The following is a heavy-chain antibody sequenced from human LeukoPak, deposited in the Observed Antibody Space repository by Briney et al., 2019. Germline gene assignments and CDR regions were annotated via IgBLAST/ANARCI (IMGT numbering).Heavy chain of an antibody. D-gene: IGHD6-6*01. Sequence: GRSLRLSCAASGFTFDDYAMHWVRQAPGKGLEWVSGISWNSGSIGYADSVKGRFTISRDNAENSLYLQMNSLRAEDTALYYCAKDIHYSSSIYYFDYWGQGTLVTVSS. J-gene: IGHJ4*02. CDR2: ISWNSGSI. V-gene: IGHV3-9*01. CDR3: AKDIHYSSSIYYFDY. CDR1: GFTFDDYA.